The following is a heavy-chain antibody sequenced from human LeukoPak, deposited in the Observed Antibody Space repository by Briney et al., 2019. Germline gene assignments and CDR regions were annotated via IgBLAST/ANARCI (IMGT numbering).Heavy chain of an antibody. CDR2: IYSGGST. J-gene: IGHJ4*01. CDR1: GFTVSSNY. Sequence: GGSLRLSCAASGFTVSSNYMSWVRQAPGKGLEWVSVIYSGGSTYYAAAAKGRFTISRDNAKNSLYLQMNSLRAEDTAVYYRARIRELYYDSSGYQSAPGYYSGEGTLVTVSS. V-gene: IGHV3-53*01. CDR3: ARIRELYYDSSGYQSAPGYY. D-gene: IGHD3-22*01.